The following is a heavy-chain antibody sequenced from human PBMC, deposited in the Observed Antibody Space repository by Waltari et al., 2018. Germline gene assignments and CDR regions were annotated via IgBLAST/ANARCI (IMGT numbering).Heavy chain of an antibody. J-gene: IGHJ4*02. CDR2: IKQDGSVK. CDR1: GFTFSSYW. Sequence: EVQLVESGGGLVQPGGSLRLSCAASGFTFSSYWMTWVRQAPGKGLKWVANIKQDGSVKYYVDSVRGRFTISRDNAKNSLYLQMNILRAEDTAVYYCARDSGYSGYNSYSFDYWGQGTLVTVSS. D-gene: IGHD5-12*01. V-gene: IGHV3-7*01. CDR3: ARDSGYSGYNSYSFDY.